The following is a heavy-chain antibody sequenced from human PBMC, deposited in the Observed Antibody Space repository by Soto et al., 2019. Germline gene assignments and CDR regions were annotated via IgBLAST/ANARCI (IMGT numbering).Heavy chain of an antibody. CDR3: ARGNPISGYDPCDY. D-gene: IGHD5-12*01. CDR2: MSHSGGT. V-gene: IGHV4-61*01. CDR1: GGFVSSGSYY. Sequence: SETLSLTCAVYGGFVSSGSYYWSWIRQPPGKGLEWIGEMSHSGGTHFNPSLKSRVTISVDTSKNQFSLKLSSVTAADTAVYYCARGNPISGYDPCDYWGQGTLVTVSS. J-gene: IGHJ4*02.